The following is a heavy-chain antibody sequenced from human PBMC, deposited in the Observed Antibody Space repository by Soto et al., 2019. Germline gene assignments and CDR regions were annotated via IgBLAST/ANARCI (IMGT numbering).Heavy chain of an antibody. V-gene: IGHV3-30-3*01. CDR2: ISYDGSNK. CDR3: ARCRDVYNYNWFDP. CDR1: GFTFSSYA. D-gene: IGHD1-1*01. Sequence: LRLSCAASGFTFSSYAIHGVRQAPGKGLEWVAVISYDGSNKYYADSVKGRFTISRDNSKNTLYLQMNSLRAEDTAVYYCARCRDVYNYNWFDPWGQGTLVTVSS. J-gene: IGHJ5*02.